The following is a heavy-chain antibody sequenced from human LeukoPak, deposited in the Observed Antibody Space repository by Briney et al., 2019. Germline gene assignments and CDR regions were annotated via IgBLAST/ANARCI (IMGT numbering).Heavy chain of an antibody. CDR1: GGTFSSYA. CDR3: ARALGDIVVVPTLHYYYYGMDV. Sequence: SVKVSCKASGGTFSSYAISWVRQAPGQGLEWMGGIIPIFGTANYAQKFQGRVTITADESTSTAYMGLSSLRSEDTAVYYCARALGDIVVVPTLHYYYYGMDVWGQGTTVTVSS. J-gene: IGHJ6*02. V-gene: IGHV1-69*13. D-gene: IGHD2-2*01. CDR2: IIPIFGTA.